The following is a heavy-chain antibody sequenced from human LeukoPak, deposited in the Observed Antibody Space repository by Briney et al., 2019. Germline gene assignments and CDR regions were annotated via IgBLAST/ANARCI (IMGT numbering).Heavy chain of an antibody. D-gene: IGHD6-19*01. CDR2: MKQDASER. CDR3: ARGCSAVTGHHSWYFDL. J-gene: IGHJ2*01. CDR1: GFAFSRYW. Sequence: GGSLRLSCAASGFAFSRYWMTWVRQAPGKGLEWVANMKQDASERYYVDSVKGRFTIPRDNAKNSLYLQMDSLRAEEPAVYYRARGCSAVTGHHSWYFDLWGRGTLVTVSS. V-gene: IGHV3-7*01.